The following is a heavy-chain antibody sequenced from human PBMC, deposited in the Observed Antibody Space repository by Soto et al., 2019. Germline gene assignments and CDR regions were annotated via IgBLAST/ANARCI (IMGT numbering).Heavy chain of an antibody. Sequence: PSETLSLTCTVSGGSISSYYWSWIRQPPGKGLEWIGYIYYSGSTNYNPSLKSRVTISVDTSKNQFSLKLSSVTAADTAVYYCARHRRGWFDPWGQGTLVTVSS. CDR3: ARHRRGWFDP. CDR2: IYYSGST. J-gene: IGHJ5*02. D-gene: IGHD3-16*01. V-gene: IGHV4-59*08. CDR1: GGSISSYY.